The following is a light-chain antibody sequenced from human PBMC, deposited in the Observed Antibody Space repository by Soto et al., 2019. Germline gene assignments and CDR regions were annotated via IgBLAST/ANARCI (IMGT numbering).Light chain of an antibody. V-gene: IGKV3-11*01. CDR3: QQRSKWPST. Sequence: EIVLTQSPVTLSLSPGERATLSCRASQSVSSYLAWYQQKPGQAPRLFIYDASKRATGIPARFSGSGSGTDFTLTISSLEPEDFAVYYCQQRSKWPSTFGGGTKVEIK. CDR2: DAS. J-gene: IGKJ4*01. CDR1: QSVSSY.